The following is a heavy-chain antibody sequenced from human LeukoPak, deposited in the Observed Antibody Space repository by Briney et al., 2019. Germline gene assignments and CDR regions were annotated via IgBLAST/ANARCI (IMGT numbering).Heavy chain of an antibody. CDR3: ASSMVRGFYAFDI. V-gene: IGHV3-7*01. Sequence: PGGSLRLSCAASGFTFSSYWMSWVRQAPGKGLEWVANIKQDGSEKYYVDSVKGRFTISRDNAKNSLYLQMNSLRAEDTAVYYCASSMVRGFYAFDIWGQGTMVTVSS. CDR1: GFTFSSYW. J-gene: IGHJ3*02. D-gene: IGHD3-10*01. CDR2: IKQDGSEK.